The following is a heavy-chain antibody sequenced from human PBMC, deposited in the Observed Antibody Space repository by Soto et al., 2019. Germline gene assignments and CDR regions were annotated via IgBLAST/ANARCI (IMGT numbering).Heavy chain of an antibody. CDR2: IKQDGSEK. CDR1: GFTFSSYW. J-gene: IGHJ6*02. CDR3: ARVGLTRYFYYYYYGMDV. Sequence: PGGSLRLSCAASGFTFSSYWMSWVRQAPGKGLEWVANIKQDGSEKYYVDSVKGRFTISRDNAKNSLYLQMNSLRAEDTAVYYCARVGLTRYFYYYYYGMDVWGQGTTVTVYS. V-gene: IGHV3-7*03. D-gene: IGHD3-9*01.